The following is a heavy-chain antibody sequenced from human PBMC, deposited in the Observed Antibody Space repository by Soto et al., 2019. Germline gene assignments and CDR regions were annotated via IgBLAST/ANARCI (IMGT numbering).Heavy chain of an antibody. J-gene: IGHJ5*02. CDR3: AREKQFLPYNWFDP. CDR2: IYHSGST. V-gene: IGHV4-39*07. CDR1: GGSISSGDFY. D-gene: IGHD3-3*01. Sequence: SETLSLTCTVSGGSISSGDFYWSWIRQPPGKGLEWIGSIYHSGSTYYNPSLKSRVTISVDTSKNQFSLKLSSVTAADTAVYYCAREKQFLPYNWFDPWGQGTLVTVSS.